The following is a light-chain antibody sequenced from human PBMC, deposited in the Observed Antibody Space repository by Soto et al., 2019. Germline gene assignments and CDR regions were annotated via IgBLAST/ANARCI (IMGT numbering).Light chain of an antibody. CDR2: GAS. Sequence: EIVLTQSPGTLSLSPGERATLSGRASQSVSSGYLAWYKQKLGQAPMLLIYGASSRATGIPDRFSGSGSGTAFTLTISSLETEDFAVYYCQQYDRPPYTFGQGTKLEIK. V-gene: IGKV3-20*01. J-gene: IGKJ2*01. CDR3: QQYDRPPYT. CDR1: QSVSSGY.